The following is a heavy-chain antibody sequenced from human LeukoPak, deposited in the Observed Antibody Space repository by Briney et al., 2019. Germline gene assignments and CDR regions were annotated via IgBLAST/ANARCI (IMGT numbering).Heavy chain of an antibody. J-gene: IGHJ5*02. Sequence: GGSLRLSCAASGFTFSSYAMHWVRQAPGKGLEWVSTIGTTINSTYYADSVKGRFTISRDNSRNTLSLHMNSLRAEDTALYYCARLVVVLPADWFDPWGQGTLVTVSS. CDR1: GFTFSSYA. D-gene: IGHD2-2*01. V-gene: IGHV3-23*01. CDR3: ARLVVVLPADWFDP. CDR2: IGTTINST.